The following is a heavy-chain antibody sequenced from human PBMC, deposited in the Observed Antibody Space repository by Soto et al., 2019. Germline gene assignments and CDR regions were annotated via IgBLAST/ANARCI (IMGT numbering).Heavy chain of an antibody. Sequence: GGSMRLSCAASGFTFSSYSMNWVRQAPGKGLEWVSYISSSSSTIYYADSVKGRFTISRDNSKNTLYLQMNSLRAEDTAVYYCAKDNRLVNSDYWGQGTLVPVSS. D-gene: IGHD6-19*01. J-gene: IGHJ4*02. V-gene: IGHV3-48*01. CDR3: AKDNRLVNSDY. CDR1: GFTFSSYS. CDR2: ISSSSSTI.